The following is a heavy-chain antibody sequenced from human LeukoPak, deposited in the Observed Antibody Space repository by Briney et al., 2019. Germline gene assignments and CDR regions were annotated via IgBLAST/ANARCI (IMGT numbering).Heavy chain of an antibody. Sequence: PGGSLRLSCVASEFTFSTYAMHWVRQAPGKGLEWVAVISYDGSNKYYADSVKGRFTISRDNSKNTLYLQMNSLRAEDTAVYYCAKDQGCSSTSCYFSLDYWGQGTLVTVSS. CDR2: ISYDGSNK. CDR1: EFTFSTYA. V-gene: IGHV3-30*04. J-gene: IGHJ4*02. D-gene: IGHD2-2*01. CDR3: AKDQGCSSTSCYFSLDY.